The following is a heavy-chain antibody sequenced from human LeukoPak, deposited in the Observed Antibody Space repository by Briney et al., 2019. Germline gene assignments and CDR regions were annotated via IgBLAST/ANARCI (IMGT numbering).Heavy chain of an antibody. V-gene: IGHV1-2*02. D-gene: IGHD3-22*01. CDR1: GYTFTGYY. Sequence: ASVKVSCKASGYTFTGYYMHWVRQAPGQGLEWMGWINPNSGGTNYAQKFQGRVTMTRDTSISTAYMELGRLRSDDTAVYYCARGYYYDSSGYYFDYWGQGTLVTVSS. CDR3: ARGYYYDSSGYYFDY. J-gene: IGHJ4*02. CDR2: INPNSGGT.